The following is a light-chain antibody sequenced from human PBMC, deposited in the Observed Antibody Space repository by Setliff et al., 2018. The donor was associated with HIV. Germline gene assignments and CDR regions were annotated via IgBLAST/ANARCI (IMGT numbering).Light chain of an antibody. CDR3: SSFTTTNALDV. CDR2: EVT. J-gene: IGLJ1*01. V-gene: IGLV2-14*01. Sequence: QSALTQPASVSGSPGQSITISCTGTSSDVGGYNYVSWYQQHPGKAPKLIIYEVTNRPSGVSYRFSGSKSGNTASLTSSGLQAEDEADYYCSSFTTTNALDVFGTGTKVTVL. CDR1: SSDVGGYNY.